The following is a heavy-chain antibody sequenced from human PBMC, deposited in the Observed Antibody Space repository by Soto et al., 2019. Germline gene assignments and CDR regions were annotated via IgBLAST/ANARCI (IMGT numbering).Heavy chain of an antibody. CDR2: IYYSGSI. Sequence: LSLTCTVSGGSISSGGYYWSWIRQHPGKGLEWIGYIYYSGSIYYNPSLKSRVTISVDTSKNQSSLKLSSVTAADTAVYYCARASKMADFDYWGQGTLVTVSS. CDR1: GGSISSGGYY. CDR3: ARASKMADFDY. V-gene: IGHV4-31*03. D-gene: IGHD6-19*01. J-gene: IGHJ4*02.